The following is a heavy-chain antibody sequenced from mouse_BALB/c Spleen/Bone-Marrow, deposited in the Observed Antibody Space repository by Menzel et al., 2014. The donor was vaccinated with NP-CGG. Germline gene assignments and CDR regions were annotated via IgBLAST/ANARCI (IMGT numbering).Heavy chain of an antibody. CDR2: ISSGGSYT. Sequence: EVQGVESGGGLVKPGGSLKLSCAASGFTFSSYAMSWVRQTPEKRLEWVATISSGGSYTYYPDSVKGRFTISRDNAKNPLYLQMSSLMSDDTAMYYCASHITTVVADYWGQGTTLTVSS. CDR1: GFTFSSYA. J-gene: IGHJ2*01. V-gene: IGHV5-9-3*01. CDR3: ASHITTVVADY. D-gene: IGHD1-1*01.